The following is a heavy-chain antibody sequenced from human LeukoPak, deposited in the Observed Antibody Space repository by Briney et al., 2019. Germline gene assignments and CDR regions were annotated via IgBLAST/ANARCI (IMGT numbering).Heavy chain of an antibody. CDR3: WGYYGSGPAHYYYMDV. J-gene: IGHJ6*03. CDR2: ISGSGGST. CDR1: GFTFSSYA. V-gene: IGHV3-23*01. Sequence: GGSLRLSCAASGFTFSSYAMSWVRQAPGKGLEWVSGISGSGGSTYYADSVKGRFTISRDNAKNSLYLQMNSLRAEDTALYYCWGYYGSGPAHYYYMDVWGKGTTVTISS. D-gene: IGHD3-10*01.